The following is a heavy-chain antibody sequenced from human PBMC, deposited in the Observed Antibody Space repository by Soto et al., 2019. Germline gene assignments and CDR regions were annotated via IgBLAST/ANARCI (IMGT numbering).Heavy chain of an antibody. Sequence: GESLKISCQCSGYTFSNFWNAWVRQLPGKGLEWMGIIYPGDYETRYSPSFHGKVTISADRSIGTAYLQWSSLEASDSAFYFCARSPRSSPYFDYWGQGALVTVSS. CDR3: ARSPRSSPYFDY. CDR2: IYPGDYET. CDR1: GYTFSNFW. V-gene: IGHV5-51*01. D-gene: IGHD6-13*01. J-gene: IGHJ4*02.